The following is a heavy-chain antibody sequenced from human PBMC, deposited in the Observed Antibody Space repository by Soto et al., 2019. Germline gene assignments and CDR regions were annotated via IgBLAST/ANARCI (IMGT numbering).Heavy chain of an antibody. CDR3: ARRGYPDTYSSSWYNWFDP. D-gene: IGHD6-13*01. J-gene: IGHJ5*02. V-gene: IGHV1-3*01. CDR1: GYTFTSYA. Sequence: AYVKVSCKASGYTFTSYAMHWVRQAPGQRLEWMGWINAGNGNTKYSQKFQGRVTITRDTSASTAYMELSSLRSEDTAVYYCARRGYPDTYSSSWYNWFDPWGQGTLVTVSS. CDR2: INAGNGNT.